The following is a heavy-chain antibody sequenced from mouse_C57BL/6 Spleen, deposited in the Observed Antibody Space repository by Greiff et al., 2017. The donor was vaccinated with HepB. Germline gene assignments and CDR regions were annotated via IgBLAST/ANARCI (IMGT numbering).Heavy chain of an antibody. Sequence: VQLKESGGGLVKPGGSLKLSCAASGFTFSSYAMSWVRQTPEKRLEWVATISDGGSYTYYPDNVKGRFTISRDNAKNNLYLQMSHLKSEDTAMYYCARDKGDGYDGRFAYWGQGTLVTVSA. CDR3: ARDKGDGYDGRFAY. D-gene: IGHD2-2*01. CDR1: GFTFSSYA. J-gene: IGHJ3*01. CDR2: ISDGGSYT. V-gene: IGHV5-4*01.